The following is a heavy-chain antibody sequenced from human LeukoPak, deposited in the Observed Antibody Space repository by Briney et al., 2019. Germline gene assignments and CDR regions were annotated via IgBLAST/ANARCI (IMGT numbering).Heavy chain of an antibody. D-gene: IGHD1-26*01. Sequence: ASETLSLTCAVYGGSFSGYYWSWIRQPPGKGLEWIGEINHSGSTNYNPSLKSRVTISVDTSKNQFSLKLSSVTAADTAVYYCARGRILVGATFGWFDPWGQGTLVTVSS. CDR3: ARGRILVGATFGWFDP. CDR2: INHSGST. CDR1: GGSFSGYY. V-gene: IGHV4-34*01. J-gene: IGHJ5*02.